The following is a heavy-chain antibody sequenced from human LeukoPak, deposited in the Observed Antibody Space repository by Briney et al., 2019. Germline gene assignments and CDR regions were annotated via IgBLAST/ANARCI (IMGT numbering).Heavy chain of an antibody. CDR2: FDTGFGT. CDR1: GFTFSTAS. CDR3: ARSSGWWSLDY. J-gene: IGHJ4*02. V-gene: IGHV3-23*01. D-gene: IGHD6-19*01. Sequence: GGSLRLSCAASGFTFSTASLHWVRQAPGRGLEWVSAFDTGFGTYYPDSLKGRFSISRDNSKNTLFLQMNSLRAEATAVYYCARSSGWWSLDYWGQGTLVTVSS.